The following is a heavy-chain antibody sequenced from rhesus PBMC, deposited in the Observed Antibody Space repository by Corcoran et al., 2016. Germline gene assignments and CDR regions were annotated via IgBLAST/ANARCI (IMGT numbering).Heavy chain of an antibody. D-gene: IGHD1-1-1*01. V-gene: IGHV4-165*02. CDR2: VGGSRGSP. Sequence: QVQLQDSGPGLVKPLETLSLTCAVSGCSITGYYWHWIRPPPVTGLEWIGYVGGSRGSPYYNPSLKILRTVSRDTSKNHFSLKLRAVTAADTAVYYCATRYTGNYRWDRFDVWGPGVLVTVSS. CDR1: GCSITGYY. CDR3: ATRYTGNYRWDRFDV. J-gene: IGHJ5-1*01.